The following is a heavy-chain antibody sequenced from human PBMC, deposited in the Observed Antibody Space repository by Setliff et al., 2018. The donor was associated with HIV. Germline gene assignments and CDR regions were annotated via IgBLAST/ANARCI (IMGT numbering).Heavy chain of an antibody. Sequence: GASVKVSCKASGYTFSRYGITWVRQAPGQGLEWMGWMNPNSGNAEYAQRFQGRVTITRDTSASTAYMELSSLRSEDTAVYYCARAGIPSLAGTTAYYFDYWGQGTPVTVSS. V-gene: IGHV1-8*03. CDR2: MNPNSGNA. D-gene: IGHD6-19*01. J-gene: IGHJ4*02. CDR1: GYTFSRYG. CDR3: ARAGIPSLAGTTAYYFDY.